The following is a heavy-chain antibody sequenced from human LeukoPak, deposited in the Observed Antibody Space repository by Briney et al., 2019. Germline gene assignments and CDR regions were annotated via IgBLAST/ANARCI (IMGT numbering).Heavy chain of an antibody. D-gene: IGHD2-15*01. V-gene: IGHV3-74*01. Sequence: GGSLRLSCAASGFTFSGYWMHWVRQAPGQGLVWVSRIKSDGSTTTYADSVKGRFTISRDNAKNTLYLQMNSLRAEDTAVYNCARGDSFDTWGQGTMVTVSS. CDR2: IKSDGSTT. J-gene: IGHJ3*02. CDR3: ARGDSFDT. CDR1: GFTFSGYW.